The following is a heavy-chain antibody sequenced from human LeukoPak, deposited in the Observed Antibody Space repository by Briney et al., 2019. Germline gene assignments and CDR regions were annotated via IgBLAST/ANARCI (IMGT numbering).Heavy chain of an antibody. CDR3: ARDRLTGRYGMDV. V-gene: IGHV4-59*01. Sequence: SETLSLTCTVSGDSISSYYWIRIRQPPGKGLEWIGYIYYTGSTNYSPSLKSRVTISVDTSKNQFSLKLNSVTAADTAVYYRARDRLTGRYGMDVWGQGTTVTVSS. J-gene: IGHJ6*02. CDR1: GDSISSYY. D-gene: IGHD1-14*01. CDR2: IYYTGST.